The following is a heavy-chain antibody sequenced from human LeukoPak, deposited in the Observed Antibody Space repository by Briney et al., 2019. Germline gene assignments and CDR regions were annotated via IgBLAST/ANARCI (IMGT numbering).Heavy chain of an antibody. D-gene: IGHD5-18*01. V-gene: IGHV3-64*01. Sequence: PGRSLRLSCAASGFTFSSYGMHWVRQAPGKGLEYVSAISSNGGSTYYANSVKGRFTISRDNSKNALYLQMGSLRAEDMAVYYCARGGYSYGSIDYWGQGTLVTVSS. J-gene: IGHJ4*02. CDR1: GFTFSSYG. CDR2: ISSNGGST. CDR3: ARGGYSYGSIDY.